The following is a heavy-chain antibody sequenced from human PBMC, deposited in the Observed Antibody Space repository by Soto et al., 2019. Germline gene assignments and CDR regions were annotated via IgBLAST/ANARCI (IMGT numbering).Heavy chain of an antibody. Sequence: SETLSLTCAVYGGSFSGYYWSWIRQPPGKGLEWIGEINHSGSTNYNPSLKSRVTISVDTPKNQFSLKLSSVTAADTAVYYCARGSVPAAISGYYYYYGMDVWGQGTTVTVSS. J-gene: IGHJ6*02. V-gene: IGHV4-34*01. CDR3: ARGSVPAAISGYYYYYGMDV. CDR2: INHSGST. CDR1: GGSFSGYY. D-gene: IGHD2-2*02.